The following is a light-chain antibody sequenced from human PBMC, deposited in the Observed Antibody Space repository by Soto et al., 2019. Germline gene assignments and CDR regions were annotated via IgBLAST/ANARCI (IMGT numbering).Light chain of an antibody. J-gene: IGLJ2*01. Sequence: QSALTQPACVSGSPGQSITISCTGTSSDVGSYNLVSWYQQHPGKAPKLMIYEVSKRPSGVSNRFSGSKSGNTASLTISGLQAEDEADYYCCSYAGSISYVVFGGGTKVTVL. CDR2: EVS. CDR3: CSYAGSISYVV. CDR1: SSDVGSYNL. V-gene: IGLV2-23*02.